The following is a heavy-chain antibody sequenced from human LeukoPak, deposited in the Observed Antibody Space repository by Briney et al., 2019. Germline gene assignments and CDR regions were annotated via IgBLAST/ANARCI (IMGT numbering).Heavy chain of an antibody. Sequence: ASVQVSCKASGYTFTGYYMHWVRQAPGQGLAWMGWINPNSGGTNYAQKFQGRVTMTRDTSISTAYMELSRLRSDDTAVYYCARTWIGWYFDLWGRGTLVTVSS. V-gene: IGHV1-2*02. CDR2: INPNSGGT. CDR3: ARTWIGWYFDL. D-gene: IGHD5-12*01. J-gene: IGHJ2*01. CDR1: GYTFTGYY.